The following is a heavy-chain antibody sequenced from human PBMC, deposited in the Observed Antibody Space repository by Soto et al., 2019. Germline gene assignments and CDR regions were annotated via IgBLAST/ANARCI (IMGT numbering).Heavy chain of an antibody. Sequence: GGSLRLSCAASGFTVSSNYMSWFRQAPGKGLEWVSVIYSGGSTYYADSVRDRFTISRDNSKNTLYLQMKSLRAEDTAVYYCARDPPATRHGMDVWGQGTTVTVSS. CDR3: ARDPPATRHGMDV. V-gene: IGHV3-53*01. CDR2: IYSGGST. J-gene: IGHJ6*02. CDR1: GFTVSSNY.